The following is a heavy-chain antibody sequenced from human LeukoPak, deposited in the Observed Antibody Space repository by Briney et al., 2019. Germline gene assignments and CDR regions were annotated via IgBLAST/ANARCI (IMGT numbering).Heavy chain of an antibody. V-gene: IGHV1-8*03. D-gene: IGHD3-22*01. CDR1: GYTFTSYD. CDR3: ARVADYYDSSGYSRTVRFQDY. Sequence: AASVTVSCKASGYTFTSYDINWVRQAPGQGLEWMGWMNPNSGNTGYAQKFQGRVTITRNTSISTAYMELSSLRSEDTAVYYCARVADYYDSSGYSRTVRFQDYWGQGTLVTVSS. CDR2: MNPNSGNT. J-gene: IGHJ4*02.